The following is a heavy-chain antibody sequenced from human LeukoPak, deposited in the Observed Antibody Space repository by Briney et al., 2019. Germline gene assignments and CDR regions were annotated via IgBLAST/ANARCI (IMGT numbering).Heavy chain of an antibody. V-gene: IGHV4-39*07. J-gene: IGHJ4*02. CDR3: ARGTLYRGWSYYLDF. CDR1: GDSISLRFYY. D-gene: IGHD6-19*01. CDR2: VYYSETT. Sequence: SETLSLTCSVSGDSISLRFYYWGWIRQPPGKALEWIGSVYYSETTYYNPSLKSRVTISVDMSKNHFSLRLRSLTAADTAMYYCARGTLYRGWSYYLDFWGQGSQVTVSS.